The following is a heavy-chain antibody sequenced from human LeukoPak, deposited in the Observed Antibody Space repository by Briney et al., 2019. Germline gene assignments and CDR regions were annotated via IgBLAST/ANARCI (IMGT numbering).Heavy chain of an antibody. J-gene: IGHJ5*02. CDR2: IYTSGST. D-gene: IGHD6-13*01. V-gene: IGHV4-61*02. Sequence: SQTLSLTCTVSGGSISSGSYYWSWIRQPAGTGLEWIGRIYTSGSTNYNPSLKSRVTISVDTSKNQLSLKLSSVTAADTAVYYCARDLGIAGYNWFDPWGQGTLVTVSS. CDR1: GGSISSGSYY. CDR3: ARDLGIAGYNWFDP.